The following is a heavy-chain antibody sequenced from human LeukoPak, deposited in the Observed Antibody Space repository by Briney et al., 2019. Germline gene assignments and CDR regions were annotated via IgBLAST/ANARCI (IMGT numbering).Heavy chain of an antibody. D-gene: IGHD5-18*01. V-gene: IGHV1-2*02. J-gene: IGHJ4*02. CDR1: GYTFTGYY. Sequence: ASVKVSCKASGYTFTGYYMHWVRQAPGQGLEWMGWINPNSGGTNYAQKFQGRVTMTRDTSISTAYMELSRLRSDDTAVYYCARGKMGIRYSYGLWPTDYWGQGTLVTVSS. CDR3: ARGKMGIRYSYGLWPTDY. CDR2: INPNSGGT.